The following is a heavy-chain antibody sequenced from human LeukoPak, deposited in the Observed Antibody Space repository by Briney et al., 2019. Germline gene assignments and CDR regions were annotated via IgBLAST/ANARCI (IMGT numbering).Heavy chain of an antibody. CDR3: ARDSIQQIRSLNWFDP. Sequence: GGSLRLSCAASGFTFSSYSMNWVRQAPGKGLEWVSSISSSSSYIYYVDSVKGRFTISRDNAKNSLYLQMDSLRAEDTAVYYCARDSIQQIRSLNWFDPWGQGTLVTVSS. V-gene: IGHV3-21*01. CDR1: GFTFSSYS. D-gene: IGHD3-3*01. J-gene: IGHJ5*02. CDR2: ISSSSSYI.